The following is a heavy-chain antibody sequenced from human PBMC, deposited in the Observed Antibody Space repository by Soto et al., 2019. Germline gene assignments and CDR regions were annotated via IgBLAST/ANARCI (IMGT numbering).Heavy chain of an antibody. V-gene: IGHV4-59*01. J-gene: IGHJ5*02. D-gene: IGHD6-13*01. CDR2: IYYSGST. Sequence: SETLCLPCTVSGGPISSYYWSWIRQSPGKGLEWIGYIYYSGSTNYNPSLKSRVTISVDTSKNQFSLKLSSVTAADTAVYYCARVEGIAAAGSYWFDPWGQGTLVTVS. CDR3: ARVEGIAAAGSYWFDP. CDR1: GGPISSYY.